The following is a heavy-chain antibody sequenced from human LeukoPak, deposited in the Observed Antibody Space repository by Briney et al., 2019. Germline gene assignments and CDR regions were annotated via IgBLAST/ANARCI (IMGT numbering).Heavy chain of an antibody. CDR3: GSPRRGY. Sequence: GGSLRLSCAASGFTFADLWMTWVRQAPGKGLEWVATMNQDGRERYYVNSVKGRFTISRDNGKNSLYLQMNSLRAEDTAVYLCGSPRRGYWGQGTLVTVSS. CDR1: GFTFADLW. CDR2: MNQDGRER. J-gene: IGHJ4*02. V-gene: IGHV3-7*01.